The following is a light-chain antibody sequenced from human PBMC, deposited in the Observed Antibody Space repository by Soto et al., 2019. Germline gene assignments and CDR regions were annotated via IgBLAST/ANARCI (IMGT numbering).Light chain of an antibody. Sequence: IQMTHSPSTLSVSLGDIVTMTFRASQTISSWLAWYQQKPGKAPKLLIYKASTLKSGVPSRFSGSGSGTEFTLTISSLQPDDFATYYCQHYNSYSEAFGGGTKVDIK. J-gene: IGKJ4*02. CDR2: KAS. CDR1: QTISSW. V-gene: IGKV1-5*03. CDR3: QHYNSYSEA.